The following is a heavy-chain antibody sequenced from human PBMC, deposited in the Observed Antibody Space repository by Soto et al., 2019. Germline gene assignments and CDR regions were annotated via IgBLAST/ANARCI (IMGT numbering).Heavy chain of an antibody. D-gene: IGHD4-4*01. CDR1: GFTFTNYA. Sequence: GGSLRLSCATSGFTFTNYAMTWVRQAPGKGLEWVSISSGSGSGGSTNYADSVKGRFTISRDNSKNTLYLQMNSLRVEDTAVYYCAKDRDDYRNYVFDYWGQGTLVTVSS. CDR2: SSGSGSGGST. J-gene: IGHJ4*02. V-gene: IGHV3-23*01. CDR3: AKDRDDYRNYVFDY.